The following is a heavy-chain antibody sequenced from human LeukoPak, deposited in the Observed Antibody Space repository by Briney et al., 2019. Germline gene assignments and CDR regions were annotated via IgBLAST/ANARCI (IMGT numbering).Heavy chain of an antibody. V-gene: IGHV1-69*04. CDR1: GGTFSSYT. Sequence: SVKVSCKASGGTFSSYTISWVRQAPGQGLEWMGRIIPILGIANYAQKVQGRVTITADKSMSTAYMELSSLRSEDTDVYYCARDPTYDGSGYWADYWGQGTLVTVSS. J-gene: IGHJ4*02. CDR3: ARDPTYDGSGYWADY. D-gene: IGHD3-22*01. CDR2: IIPILGIA.